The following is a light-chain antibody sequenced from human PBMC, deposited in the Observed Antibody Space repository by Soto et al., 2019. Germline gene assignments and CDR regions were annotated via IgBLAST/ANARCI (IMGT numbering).Light chain of an antibody. Sequence: AIQMTQSPSSLSASIGDRVTITCRASQGIRNDLGWYQQKPGKAPKLLIYGASRLQSGVPSRFSGSASGTDFTLTISSLQPEDVATYYCLQDNNYPLTFGGGTKVEIK. CDR3: LQDNNYPLT. CDR2: GAS. J-gene: IGKJ4*01. CDR1: QGIRND. V-gene: IGKV1-6*01.